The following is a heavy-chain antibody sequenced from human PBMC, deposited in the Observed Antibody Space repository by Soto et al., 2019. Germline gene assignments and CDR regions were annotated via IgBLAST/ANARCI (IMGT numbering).Heavy chain of an antibody. J-gene: IGHJ4*02. V-gene: IGHV3-23*01. CDR3: AKVRSRFLEWLLFDY. Sequence: EVQLLESGGGLVQPGGSLRLSCAASGFTFSSYAMSWVRQAPGKGLEWVSAISGSGGSTYYADSVKGRFTISRDNSKNTLYLQVNSLRAEDTAVYYCAKVRSRFLEWLLFDYWGQGTLVTVSS. CDR1: GFTFSSYA. CDR2: ISGSGGST. D-gene: IGHD3-3*01.